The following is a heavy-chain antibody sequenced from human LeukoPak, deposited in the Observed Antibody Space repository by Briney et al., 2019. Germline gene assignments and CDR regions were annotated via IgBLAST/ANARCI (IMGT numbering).Heavy chain of an antibody. CDR2: IYSGGST. Sequence: GGSLRLSCAASGFTVSSSYMSWVRQAPGKGLEWVSVIYSGGSTYYADSVKGRFTISRDNSKNTLYLQMNSLRAEDTAVYYCASGIAAAGKLDYWGQGTLVTVSS. D-gene: IGHD6-13*01. CDR3: ASGIAAAGKLDY. CDR1: GFTVSSSY. J-gene: IGHJ4*02. V-gene: IGHV3-53*01.